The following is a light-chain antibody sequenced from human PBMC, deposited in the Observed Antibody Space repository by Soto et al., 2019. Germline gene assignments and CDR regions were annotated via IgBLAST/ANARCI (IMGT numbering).Light chain of an antibody. CDR1: SSNIESNY. CDR3: AAWDDSLSAWV. Sequence: QSVLTQPPSASGTPGQRVTISCSGNSSNIESNYVFWYQHFPGTAPKLLIYRNNQRPSGVPVRFSGSKSGTSASLAISGLRSEDEADYYCAAWDDSLSAWVFGGGTKLTVL. J-gene: IGLJ3*02. CDR2: RNN. V-gene: IGLV1-47*01.